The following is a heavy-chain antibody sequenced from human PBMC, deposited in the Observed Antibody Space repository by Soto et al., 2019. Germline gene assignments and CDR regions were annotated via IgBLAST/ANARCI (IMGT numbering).Heavy chain of an antibody. CDR3: AKDAGNEESLFDY. J-gene: IGHJ4*02. CDR2: VNNDGRNT. V-gene: IGHV3-23*01. Sequence: EVQLLESGGDLVQSGGSLRLSCEASGFTFSDFGMSLVRQIPGKGLEWVSTVNNDGRNTHYADSVEGRFTISRDNSKNTLYLQMGSLRAEDTAIYYCAKDAGNEESLFDYWGQGTLVTVSS. CDR1: GFTFSDFG.